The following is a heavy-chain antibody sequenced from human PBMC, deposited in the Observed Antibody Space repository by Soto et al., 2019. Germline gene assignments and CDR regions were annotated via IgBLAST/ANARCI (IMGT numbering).Heavy chain of an antibody. CDR3: ARKLEASVRHVEWFSYKWFDP. D-gene: IGHD3-9*01. V-gene: IGHV4-34*01. J-gene: IGHJ5*02. CDR2: ISLRRWT. CDR1: GDSLSGYA. Sequence: ESLSITGDVQGDSLSGYAWAWIGQPPGKGLGWIGEISLRRWTNYHPSLKSRVSMSVDTSKNRISLNMSSVTAADTALYFCARKLEASVRHVEWFSYKWFDPWGPGTLVTVSS.